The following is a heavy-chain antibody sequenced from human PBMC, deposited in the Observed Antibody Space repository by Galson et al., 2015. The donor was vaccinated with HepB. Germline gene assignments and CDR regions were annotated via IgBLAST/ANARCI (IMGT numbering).Heavy chain of an antibody. CDR2: IGGSGSPI. CDR3: AREGVTLVRGVTLAAADDAFDV. V-gene: IGHV3-48*03. Sequence: SLRLSCAASGFTFSCYEMNWVRQAPGKGLEWVSYIGGSGSPIFYADSVKGRFTISRDNAKNSLYLQMSSLRAEDTAVYYCAREGVTLVRGVTLAAADDAFDVWGQGTMVIVSS. J-gene: IGHJ3*01. D-gene: IGHD3-10*01. CDR1: GFTFSCYE.